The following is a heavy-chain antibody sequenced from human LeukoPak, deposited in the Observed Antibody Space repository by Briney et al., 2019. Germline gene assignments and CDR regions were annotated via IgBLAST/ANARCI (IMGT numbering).Heavy chain of an antibody. Sequence: PGGSLRLSCAASGFTFSSYSMNWVRHAPGKGLEWVSSISSSSSYIYYADSVRGRFTISRDNAKNSLYMQMNSLRAEDTAVYYCARRGASSGGLDYWGQGTLVTASS. J-gene: IGHJ4*02. V-gene: IGHV3-21*01. D-gene: IGHD6-19*01. CDR1: GFTFSSYS. CDR2: ISSSSSYI. CDR3: ARRGASSGGLDY.